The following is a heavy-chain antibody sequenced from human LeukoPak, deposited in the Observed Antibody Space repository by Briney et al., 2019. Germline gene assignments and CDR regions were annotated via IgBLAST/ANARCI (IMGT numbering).Heavy chain of an antibody. CDR1: GYTFTGYY. CDR3: ARGNGFWAPLSY. Sequence: GASVKVSCKASGYTFTGYYIHWVRQAPGQGLEWMGMINPNGGGTSYGQKFQGRVTTTTDTSTSTVYMELSSLTSEDTAVYSCARGNGFWAPLSYWGQGTLVTVSS. V-gene: IGHV1-46*01. CDR2: INPNGGGT. D-gene: IGHD3-10*01. J-gene: IGHJ4*02.